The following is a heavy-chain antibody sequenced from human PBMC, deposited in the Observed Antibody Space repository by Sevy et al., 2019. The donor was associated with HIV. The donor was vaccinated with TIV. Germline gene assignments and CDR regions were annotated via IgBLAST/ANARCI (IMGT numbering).Heavy chain of an antibody. D-gene: IGHD3-10*01. CDR1: GFSLSTSGVG. V-gene: IGHV2-5*02. Sequence: SGPTLVNPTQTLTLTCTFSGFSLSTSGVGVGWIRQPPGKALEWLALIYWDDDKRYSPSLKSRLTSTKDTSKNQVVLTMTNMDPVDTATYYCAREKLLWFGELLSHPMDVWGQGTTVTVSS. CDR3: AREKLLWFGELLSHPMDV. CDR2: IYWDDDK. J-gene: IGHJ6*02.